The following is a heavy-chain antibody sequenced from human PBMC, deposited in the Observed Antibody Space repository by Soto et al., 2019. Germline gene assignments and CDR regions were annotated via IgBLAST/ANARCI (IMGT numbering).Heavy chain of an antibody. J-gene: IGHJ4*02. CDR1: GGSFKSGSYY. V-gene: IGHV4-61*01. CDR3: ARDYGYFDH. Sequence: PSETLSLTCTVSGGSFKSGSYYWSWVRQPPGKGLEWIGYVYYTGRTSYSPSLKSRVTISADTSKNQFSLILTSVTTADTAVYYCARDYGYFDHWGQGSLVTFSS. D-gene: IGHD3-10*01. CDR2: VYYTGRT.